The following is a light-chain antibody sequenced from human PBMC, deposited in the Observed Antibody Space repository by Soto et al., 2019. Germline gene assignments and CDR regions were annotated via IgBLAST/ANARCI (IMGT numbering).Light chain of an antibody. CDR3: QKYNSAPLP. Sequence: DIQMTQSPSSLSASFGDRVTMTCRASQGIGIYLDWFQQRPGNTPKLLIYAASTLQSGLPSRFSGSGSETDFTLTISRLQPEDVATYYCQKYNSAPLPFGGGTRVEIK. V-gene: IGKV1-27*01. CDR2: AAS. J-gene: IGKJ4*01. CDR1: QGIGIY.